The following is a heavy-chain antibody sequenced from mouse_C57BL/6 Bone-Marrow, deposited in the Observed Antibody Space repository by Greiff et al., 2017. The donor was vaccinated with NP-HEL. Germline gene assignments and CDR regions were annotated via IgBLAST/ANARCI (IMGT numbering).Heavy chain of an antibody. D-gene: IGHD1-1*01. CDR2: IHPSDSDT. J-gene: IGHJ3*01. V-gene: IGHV1-74*01. Sequence: QVQLKQPGAELVKPGASVKVSCKASGYTFTSYWMHWVKQRPGQGLEWIGRIHPSDSDTNYNQKFKGKATLTVDKSSSTAYMQLSSLTSEDSAVYYCAMGGAYYYGSSPFAYWGQGTLVTVSA. CDR1: GYTFTSYW. CDR3: AMGGAYYYGSSPFAY.